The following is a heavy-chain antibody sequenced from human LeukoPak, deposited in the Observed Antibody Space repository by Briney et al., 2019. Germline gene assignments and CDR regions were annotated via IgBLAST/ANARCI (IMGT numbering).Heavy chain of an antibody. D-gene: IGHD6-13*01. Sequence: PSETLSLTCTVSGGSISSYYWSWIRQPPGKGLEWIGYIYYSGSTNYNPSLKSRVTISVDTSKNQFSLKLSSVTAADTAVYYCARRTRAAAGHYYYYGMDVWGQGTTVTVSS. J-gene: IGHJ6*02. CDR3: ARRTRAAAGHYYYYGMDV. CDR2: IYYSGST. CDR1: GGSISSYY. V-gene: IGHV4-59*08.